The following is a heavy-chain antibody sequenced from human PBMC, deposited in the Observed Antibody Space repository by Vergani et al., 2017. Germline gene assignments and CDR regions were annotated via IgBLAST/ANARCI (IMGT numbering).Heavy chain of an antibody. CDR1: GFTFSGYG. CDR2: IRYDGSNK. D-gene: IGHD6-19*01. V-gene: IGHV3-30*02. J-gene: IGHJ4*02. Sequence: VQMVESGGGLVKPGGSLRLSCAASGFTFSGYGMHWVRQAPGKGLEWVAFIRYDGSNKYYADSVKGRFTISRDNSKNTLYLQMNSLRAEDTAVYYCAKAHSSGWYRLPDYWGQGTLVTVSS. CDR3: AKAHSSGWYRLPDY.